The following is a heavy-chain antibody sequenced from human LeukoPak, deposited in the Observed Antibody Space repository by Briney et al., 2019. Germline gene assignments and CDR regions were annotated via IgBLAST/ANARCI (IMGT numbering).Heavy chain of an antibody. Sequence: GGSLRLSCAASGFSFSSYGMHWVRQAPGKGLEWVSGISPSGDITYYADSVKGRFTISRDNSKNTLHLEVISLTAEDTAVYYCAKDDAWIRFGEWSQGTLVTVS. D-gene: IGHD3-10*01. CDR3: AKDDAWIRFGE. V-gene: IGHV3-23*01. CDR2: ISPSGDIT. CDR1: GFSFSSYG. J-gene: IGHJ4*02.